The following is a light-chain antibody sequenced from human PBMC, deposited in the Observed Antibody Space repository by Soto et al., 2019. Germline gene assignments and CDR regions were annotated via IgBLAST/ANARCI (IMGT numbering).Light chain of an antibody. V-gene: IGKV3-15*01. J-gene: IGKJ1*01. Sequence: EIVMTQSPATLSVSPGERATLSCRASQSVSSNLAWYQQKPGQAPRLLIYGASTRATGIPARFSGSGSGTEFTLTISSLQSEDFAVYYCQHYNNWPRTFGQGTRWKSN. CDR3: QHYNNWPRT. CDR1: QSVSSN. CDR2: GAS.